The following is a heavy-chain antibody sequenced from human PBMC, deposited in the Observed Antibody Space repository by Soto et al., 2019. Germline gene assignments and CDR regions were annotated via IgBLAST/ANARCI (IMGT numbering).Heavy chain of an antibody. Sequence: QITLKESGTTLVKPTETLTLTCTFSGFSLSARGVGVAWIRQPPGKALEWLAFVYWDDDKRYSPSLKSKLTITENTSKSQVVFTITNLDPVDTGTYYCAHSVNPVNPFPRSGDAFDIWGQGTVVTVSS. J-gene: IGHJ3*02. CDR2: VYWDDDK. D-gene: IGHD3-10*01. CDR3: AHSVNPVNPFPRSGDAFDI. CDR1: GFSLSARGVG. V-gene: IGHV2-5*02.